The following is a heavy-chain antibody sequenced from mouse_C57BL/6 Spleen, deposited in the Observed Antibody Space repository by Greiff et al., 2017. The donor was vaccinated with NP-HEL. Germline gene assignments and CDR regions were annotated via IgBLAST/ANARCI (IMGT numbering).Heavy chain of an antibody. V-gene: IGHV1-81*01. CDR1: GYTFTSYG. D-gene: IGHD1-1*01. CDR2: IYPRSGNT. J-gene: IGHJ2*01. Sequence: VQLQESGAELARPGASVKLSCKASGYTFTSYGISWVKQRTGQGLEWIGEIYPRSGNTYYNEKFKGKATLTADKSSSTAYMELRSLTSEDSAVYFCARGVIEGEFDYWGQGTTLTVSS. CDR3: ARGVIEGEFDY.